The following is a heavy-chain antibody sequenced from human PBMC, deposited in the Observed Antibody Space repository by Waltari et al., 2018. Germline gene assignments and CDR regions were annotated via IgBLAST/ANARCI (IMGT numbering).Heavy chain of an antibody. J-gene: IGHJ4*02. CDR3: ARVPGYSSSWFGGQYYFDY. CDR2: IYYSGST. Sequence: QVQLQESGPGLVKPSETLSLTCTVSGGSISSYSWSWIRQPPGKGLEWIGYIYYSGSTNYNPSLKSRVTISVDTSKNQFSLKLSSVTAADTAVYYCARVPGYSSSWFGGQYYFDYWGQGTLVTVSS. V-gene: IGHV4-59*01. D-gene: IGHD6-13*01. CDR1: GGSISSYS.